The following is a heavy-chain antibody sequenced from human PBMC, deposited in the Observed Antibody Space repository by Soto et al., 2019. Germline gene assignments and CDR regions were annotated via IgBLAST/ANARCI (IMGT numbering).Heavy chain of an antibody. V-gene: IGHV3-48*01. Sequence: GGSLRLSCAASGFTFSSYSMNWVRQAPGKGLEWVSYISSSSSTIYYADSVKGRFTISRDNAKNSLYLQMNSLRAEDTAVYYCARVVLSGYDPARLRYYYYYMDVWGKGTTVTVSS. CDR3: ARVVLSGYDPARLRYYYYYMDV. D-gene: IGHD5-12*01. CDR1: GFTFSSYS. CDR2: ISSSSSTI. J-gene: IGHJ6*03.